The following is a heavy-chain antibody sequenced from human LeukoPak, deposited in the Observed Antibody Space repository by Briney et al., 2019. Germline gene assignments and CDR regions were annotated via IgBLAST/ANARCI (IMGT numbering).Heavy chain of an antibody. Sequence: GSLRLSCAASGFTFSSYGMHWVRQAPGKGLEWIGSIYYSGNTYYSPSLKSRVTISVDTSKNQFSLKLSSVTAADTAVYYCARQSKGIIVITDFQHWGQGTLVTVSS. J-gene: IGHJ1*01. D-gene: IGHD3-22*01. CDR2: IYYSGNT. CDR1: GFTFSSYG. V-gene: IGHV4-39*01. CDR3: ARQSKGIIVITDFQH.